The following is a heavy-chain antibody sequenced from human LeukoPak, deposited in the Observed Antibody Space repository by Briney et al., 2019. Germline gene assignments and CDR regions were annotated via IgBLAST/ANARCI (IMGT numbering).Heavy chain of an antibody. CDR2: INPSGGST. CDR1: GYTFTSYY. Sequence: ASLKVSCKASGYTFTSYYMHWVRQAPGQGLEWMGIINPSGGSTSYAQKFQGRVTMTRDTSTSTVYMELSSLRSDDTAVYYCASDSSGYLRAFDIWGQGTMVTVSS. D-gene: IGHD3-22*01. V-gene: IGHV1-46*01. J-gene: IGHJ3*02. CDR3: ASDSSGYLRAFDI.